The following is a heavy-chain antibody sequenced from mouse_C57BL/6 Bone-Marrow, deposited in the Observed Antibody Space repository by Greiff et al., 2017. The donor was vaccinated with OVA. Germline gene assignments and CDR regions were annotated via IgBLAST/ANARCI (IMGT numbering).Heavy chain of an antibody. CDR2: IYPGDGDT. Sequence: VQLQQSGPELVKPGASVKISCKASGYAFSSSWMNWVKQRPGQGLEWIGRIYPGDGDTNYNGKFKGKATLTADKSSSTAYMQLSSLTSEDSAVYDCARRIYYYGTSWFADWGQGTLVTVSA. D-gene: IGHD1-1*01. J-gene: IGHJ3*01. V-gene: IGHV1-82*01. CDR3: ARRIYYYGTSWFAD. CDR1: GYAFSSSW.